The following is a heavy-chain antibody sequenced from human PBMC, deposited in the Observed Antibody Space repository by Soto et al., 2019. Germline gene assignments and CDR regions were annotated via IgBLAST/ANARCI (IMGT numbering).Heavy chain of an antibody. Sequence: SETLSLTCTVSGGSISSYYWSWIRQPPGKGLEWIGYIYYSGSTNYNPSLKSRVTISVDTSKNQFSLKLSSVTAADTAVYYCARRGGYCSSTSCYDSYYYYYYMDVWGKGTTVTVSS. CDR1: GGSISSYY. D-gene: IGHD2-2*01. CDR3: ARRGGYCSSTSCYDSYYYYYYMDV. J-gene: IGHJ6*03. CDR2: IYYSGST. V-gene: IGHV4-59*08.